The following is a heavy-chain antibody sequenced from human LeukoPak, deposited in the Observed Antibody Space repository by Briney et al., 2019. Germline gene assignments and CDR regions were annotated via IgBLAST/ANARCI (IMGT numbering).Heavy chain of an antibody. J-gene: IGHJ4*02. V-gene: IGHV1-18*01. CDR1: GYTFTSYG. Sequence: ASVKVPCKASGYTFTSYGISWLRQAPGQGLEWMGWISAYNGNTNYAQKLQGRVTMTTDTSTSTAYMELRSLRSDDTAVYYCARYESGAIVRGVIPFDYWGQGTLVTVSS. D-gene: IGHD3-10*01. CDR3: ARYESGAIVRGVIPFDY. CDR2: ISAYNGNT.